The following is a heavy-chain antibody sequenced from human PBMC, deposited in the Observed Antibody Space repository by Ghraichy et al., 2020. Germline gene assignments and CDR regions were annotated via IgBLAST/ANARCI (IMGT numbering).Heavy chain of an antibody. CDR3: ARGMGVVVPAESHYFDY. V-gene: IGHV4-30-4*08. D-gene: IGHD2-2*01. J-gene: IGHJ4*02. Sequence: SETLSLTCTVSGGSISSGDYYWSWIRQPPGKGLEWIGYIYYSGSTYYNPSLKSRVTISVDTSKNQFSLKLSSVTAADTAVYYCARGMGVVVPAESHYFDYWGQGTLVTVSS. CDR1: GGSISSGDYY. CDR2: IYYSGST.